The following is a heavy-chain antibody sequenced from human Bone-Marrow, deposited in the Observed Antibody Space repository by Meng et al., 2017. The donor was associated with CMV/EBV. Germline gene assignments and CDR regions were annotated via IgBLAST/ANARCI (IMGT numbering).Heavy chain of an antibody. CDR1: GYSFTSYW. CDR3: ARRLGYCSSTSCSLYYFDY. CDR2: IYPGDSDT. D-gene: IGHD2-2*01. V-gene: IGHV5-51*01. J-gene: IGHJ4*02. Sequence: KVSCKGSGYSFTSYWIGWVRQMPGKGLEWMGIIYPGDSDTRYSPSFQGQVTISADKSISTAYLQWSSLKASDTAMYYCARRLGYCSSTSCSLYYFDYWGQGTLVTFSS.